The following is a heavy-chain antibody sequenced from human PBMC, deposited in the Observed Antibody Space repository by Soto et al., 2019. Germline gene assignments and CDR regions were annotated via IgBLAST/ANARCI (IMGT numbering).Heavy chain of an antibody. D-gene: IGHD6-6*01. CDR2: ISGSGGST. CDR1: GFTFSSYA. V-gene: IGHV3-23*01. CDR3: AKGIAARRTYYYYYYMDV. Sequence: GGSLRLSCAASGFTFSSYAMSWVRQAPGKGLEWVSAISGSGGSTYYADSVKGRFTISRDNSKNTLYLQMNSLRAEDTAVYYCAKGIAARRTYYYYYYMDVWGKGTTVTVSS. J-gene: IGHJ6*03.